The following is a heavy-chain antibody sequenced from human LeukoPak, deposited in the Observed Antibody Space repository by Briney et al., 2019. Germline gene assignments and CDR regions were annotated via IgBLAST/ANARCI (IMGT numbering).Heavy chain of an antibody. CDR3: AKDHYFDTSGYRTAEYFQH. CDR1: GFTLSIYA. D-gene: IGHD3-22*01. J-gene: IGHJ1*01. CDR2: ISCRGGST. Sequence: PGGSLRLSCTTSGFTLSIYAMSWVRQAPTKGLEWVSAISCRGGSTNYADSVKGRFTISRDNSKNTLYLQMNSLRAEDTAVYHCAKDHYFDTSGYRTAEYFQHWGQGTLVTVSS. V-gene: IGHV3-23*01.